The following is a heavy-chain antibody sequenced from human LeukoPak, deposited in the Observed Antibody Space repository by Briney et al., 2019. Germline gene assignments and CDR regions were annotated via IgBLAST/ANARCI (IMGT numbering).Heavy chain of an antibody. CDR1: GFTFRKYA. V-gene: IGHV3-23*01. Sequence: PGGSLRLSCVASGFTFRKYAMSWVRQAPGRGLEWVSAIRGSGESTYYTDSVKGRFIISRDNSKNTLYLQMNSLRAEDTAVYFCARCAGGDCYPGGAFDIWGRGIKVTVSS. CDR3: ARCAGGDCYPGGAFDI. D-gene: IGHD2-21*02. CDR2: IRGSGEST. J-gene: IGHJ3*02.